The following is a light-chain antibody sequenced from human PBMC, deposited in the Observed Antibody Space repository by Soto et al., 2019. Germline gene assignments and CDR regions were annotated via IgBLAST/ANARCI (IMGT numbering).Light chain of an antibody. Sequence: DIQVTQSPSSLSASVGDRVTITCRASQGILTYLNWYQHNQGKAPNLLIFGACSLQSWVPSRFSGSGAGAYFTFTISILQPEDFATYFCKQTYSTPTFGQGTKV. CDR2: GAC. V-gene: IGKV1-39*01. J-gene: IGKJ1*01. CDR1: QGILTY. CDR3: KQTYSTPT.